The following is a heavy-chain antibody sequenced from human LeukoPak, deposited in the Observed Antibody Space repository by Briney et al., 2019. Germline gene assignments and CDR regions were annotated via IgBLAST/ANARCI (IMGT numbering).Heavy chain of an antibody. V-gene: IGHV3-7*01. CDR3: SKGRDYGDF. CDR1: GFTFSSYW. CDR2: INQDGREK. Sequence: HPGGSLRLSCTVSGFTFSSYWMTWVRQVPGKGLQWVANINQDGREKYYMDSMKGRLNISRDNTENSVFLQLTSLRPEDTGIYFCSKGRDYGDFWGQATLVAVSS. J-gene: IGHJ4*02.